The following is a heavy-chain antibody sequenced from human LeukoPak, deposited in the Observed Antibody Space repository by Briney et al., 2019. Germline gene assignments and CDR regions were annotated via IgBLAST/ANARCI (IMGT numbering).Heavy chain of an antibody. Sequence: GGSLRLSCAASGFTFDDYAMRWVRQAPGKGLEWVSGISWNSGSIGYADSVKGRFTISRDNAKNSLYLQMNSLRAEDTALYYCAKVVGYSSGWYDYWGQGTLVTVSS. J-gene: IGHJ4*02. CDR2: ISWNSGSI. V-gene: IGHV3-9*01. CDR3: AKVVGYSSGWYDY. D-gene: IGHD6-19*01. CDR1: GFTFDDYA.